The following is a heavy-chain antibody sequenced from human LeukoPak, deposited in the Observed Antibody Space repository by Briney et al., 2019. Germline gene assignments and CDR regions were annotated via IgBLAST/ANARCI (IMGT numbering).Heavy chain of an antibody. J-gene: IGHJ2*01. CDR1: GYTLTELS. D-gene: IGHD1-26*01. V-gene: IGHV1-24*01. CDR3: ATTLGGSYRYWYFDL. Sequence: ASVKVSCKVSGYTLTELSMHWVRQAPGKGLEWIGGFDPEDGETIYAQKFQGRVTMTEDTPTDTAYMELSSLRSEDTAVYYCATTLGGSYRYWYFDLWGRGTLVTVSS. CDR2: FDPEDGET.